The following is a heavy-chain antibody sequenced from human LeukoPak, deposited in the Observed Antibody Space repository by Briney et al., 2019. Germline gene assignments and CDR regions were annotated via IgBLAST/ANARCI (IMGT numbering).Heavy chain of an antibody. D-gene: IGHD3-3*01. V-gene: IGHV1-3*03. CDR3: ARARYETRIWPKSRYDYYHYMDV. CDR1: GYTFTSYT. J-gene: IGHJ6*03. CDR2: INAGNGNA. Sequence: ASVKVSCKASGYTFTSYTIHWVRQAPGQRLEWMGWINAGNGNAKYSQEFQDRVTITRDTSASTAYMELSSLRSEDMAVYYCARARYETRIWPKSRYDYYHYMDVWGKGTTVTVSS.